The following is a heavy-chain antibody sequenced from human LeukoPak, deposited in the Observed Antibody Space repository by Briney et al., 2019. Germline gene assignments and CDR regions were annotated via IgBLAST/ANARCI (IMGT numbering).Heavy chain of an antibody. CDR1: GYTFTCYY. CDR2: INPNNVST. J-gene: IGHJ4*02. V-gene: IGHV1-2*06. CDR3: TRESGSYHGNDY. Sequence: ASVKVSCKASGYTFTCYYMHWVRQAPGEALEWKGRINPNNVSTNYAQKFQGRVTMTGDTSISTAYMELSSLRSDDTAVYYCTRESGSYHGNDYWGQGTLVTVYS. D-gene: IGHD1-26*01.